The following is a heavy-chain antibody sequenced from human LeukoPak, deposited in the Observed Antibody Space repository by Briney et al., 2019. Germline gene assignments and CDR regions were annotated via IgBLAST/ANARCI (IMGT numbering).Heavy chain of an antibody. D-gene: IGHD1-14*01. J-gene: IGHJ3*02. V-gene: IGHV1-2*02. CDR2: INPNSGVT. CDR1: GYTFIDYF. CDR3: ARAVSGTLGGAFDI. Sequence: GASVTVSCKASGYTFIDYFMHWMRQTPGQGLEWLGWINPNSGVTRYAQKFQGRVTLTRDTAAYMELSSLKYDDTAVYYCARAVSGTLGGAFDIWGQGTAVTVSS.